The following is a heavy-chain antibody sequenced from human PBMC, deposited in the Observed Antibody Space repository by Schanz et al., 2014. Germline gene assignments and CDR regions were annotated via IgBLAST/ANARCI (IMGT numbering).Heavy chain of an antibody. J-gene: IGHJ6*02. V-gene: IGHV4-39*01. CDR1: GGSISSSSYY. CDR2: IYYSGST. Sequence: QLQLQESGPGLVKPSETLSLTCTVSGGSISSSSYYWGWIRQPPGKGLEWIGSIYYSGSTYYNPPLKSRFTISVNTPKNQFPLKLSSVTAADTAVYYCARHSGYYYYYGMDVWGQGTTVTVSS. CDR3: ARHSGYYYYYGMDV.